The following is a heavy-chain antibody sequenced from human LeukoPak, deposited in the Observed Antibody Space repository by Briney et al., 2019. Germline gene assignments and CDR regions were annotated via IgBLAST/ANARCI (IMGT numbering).Heavy chain of an antibody. J-gene: IGHJ4*02. D-gene: IGHD2-15*01. CDR1: RFNFSDFW. V-gene: IGHV3-7*01. Sequence: PGGSLKLSCAGSRFNFSDFWMSWVRQAPGKGLEWVANIKNDGSEQYYVDSVKGRFTISRDNAKSSLFLQMHSLRAEDTAVYYCRVGHYCDYWGQGTLVTVSS. CDR3: RVGHYCDY. CDR2: IKNDGSEQ.